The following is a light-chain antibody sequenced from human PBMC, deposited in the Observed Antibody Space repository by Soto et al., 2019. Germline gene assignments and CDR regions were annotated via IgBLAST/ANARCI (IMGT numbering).Light chain of an antibody. Sequence: QSVLTQPPSASGTPGQRVTISCSGSSSNLGNNYVYWYQLLPGTAPKLLIYRNNQRPSAVPDRFFASKSGTSASLAISGLRSEDEAEYYCAAWDDSLSGLVFGGGTQLTVL. CDR1: SSNLGNNY. CDR2: RNN. J-gene: IGLJ3*02. CDR3: AAWDDSLSGLV. V-gene: IGLV1-47*01.